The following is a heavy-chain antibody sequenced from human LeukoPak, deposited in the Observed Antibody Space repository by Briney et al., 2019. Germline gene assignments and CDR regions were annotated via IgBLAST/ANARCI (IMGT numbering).Heavy chain of an antibody. CDR2: IKHDGSEK. CDR3: ATDRGWRTSGYYLYYFEY. CDR1: GFTFSSYA. D-gene: IGHD3-3*01. V-gene: IGHV3-7*01. J-gene: IGHJ4*02. Sequence: GGSLRLSCAASGFTFSSYAMSWVRQAPGKGLEWVASIKHDGSEKYYVDSVRGRFTISRDNTMNSLYLQMSSLRAEDTAVYYCATDRGWRTSGYYLYYFEYWGQGTLVTFSS.